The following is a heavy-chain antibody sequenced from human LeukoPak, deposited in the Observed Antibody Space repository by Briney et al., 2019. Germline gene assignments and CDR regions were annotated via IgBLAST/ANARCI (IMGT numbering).Heavy chain of an antibody. CDR1: GYTFTSYG. CDR3: ARVVAPDAIRSYSYYYMDV. Sequence: ASVRVSCKASGYTFTSYGISWVRQAPGQGLEWMGWISAYNGNTNYAQKLQGRVTMTTDTSTSTAYMELRSLRSDDTAVYYCARVVAPDAIRSYSYYYMDVWGKGTTVTVSS. V-gene: IGHV1-18*01. D-gene: IGHD2-2*02. CDR2: ISAYNGNT. J-gene: IGHJ6*03.